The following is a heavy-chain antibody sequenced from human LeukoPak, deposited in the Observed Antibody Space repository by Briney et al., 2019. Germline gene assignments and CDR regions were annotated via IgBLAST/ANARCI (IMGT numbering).Heavy chain of an antibody. D-gene: IGHD3-3*01. CDR1: GFTFSSYA. CDR2: ISGSGGST. V-gene: IGHV3-23*01. J-gene: IGHJ4*02. Sequence: GGSLRLSCAASGFTFSSYAMSWVRQAPGKGLEWVSAISGSGGSTYYADSVKGRFTISRDNSKNTLYLQMNSLRAEDTAVYYCAKDFPGYDFWSGPEGYWGQGTLVTVSS. CDR3: AKDFPGYDFWSGPEGY.